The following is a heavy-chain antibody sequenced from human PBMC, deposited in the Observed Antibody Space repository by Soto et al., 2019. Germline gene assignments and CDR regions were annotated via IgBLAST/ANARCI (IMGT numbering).Heavy chain of an antibody. CDR1: GYTFTSYG. CDR2: ISAYNGNT. Sequence: QVQLVQSGAEVKKPGASVKVSCKASGYTFTSYGISWVRQAPGQGLEWMGWISAYNGNTNFAQKLQGRVTMTTDTSTSTDYMELRSLRSDDTAVYYCARYGALAENYYYYGMYVWCQGTTVTVSS. CDR3: ARYGALAENYYYYGMYV. J-gene: IGHJ6*02. V-gene: IGHV1-18*01. D-gene: IGHD2-8*01.